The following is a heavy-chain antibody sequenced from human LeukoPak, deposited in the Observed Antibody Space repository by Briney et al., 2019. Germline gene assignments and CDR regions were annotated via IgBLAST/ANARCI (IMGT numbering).Heavy chain of an antibody. V-gene: IGHV5-51*01. Sequence: GESLQISCKGSGYSFTSYWIGWVRQMPGKGLEWMGIIYPGDSDTRYSPSFQGQVTLSADKSISTAYLHWSSLKASDTAIYYCARRVDWYFDLWGRGTLVTVSS. CDR1: GYSFTSYW. J-gene: IGHJ2*01. CDR2: IYPGDSDT. CDR3: ARRVDWYFDL.